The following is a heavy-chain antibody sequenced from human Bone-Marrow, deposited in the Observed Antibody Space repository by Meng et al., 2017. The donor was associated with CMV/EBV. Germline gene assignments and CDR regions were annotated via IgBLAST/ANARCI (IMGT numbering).Heavy chain of an antibody. CDR3: AKDLRVDAEVILSYSYGMDV. D-gene: IGHD3-10*01. CDR1: GGTFSSYA. Sequence: ASVKVSCKASGGTFSSYAISWVRQAPGQGLERIGWINPNTGGTNYAQKFKDRVTMTRDRAINTAYLELTSLRSDDTAVYYCAKDLRVDAEVILSYSYGMDVWGQGTTVTVSS. CDR2: INPNTGGT. J-gene: IGHJ6*02. V-gene: IGHV1-2*02.